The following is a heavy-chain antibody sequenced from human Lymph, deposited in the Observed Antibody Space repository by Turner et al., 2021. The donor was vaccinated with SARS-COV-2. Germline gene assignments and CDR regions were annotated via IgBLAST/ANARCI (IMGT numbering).Heavy chain of an antibody. J-gene: IGHJ4*02. D-gene: IGHD2-21*02. Sequence: EVQLVASGGGLVKPGGSLRLSCAASGFTFSSYSMNWVRQAPGKGLEWVSSITFTSSYIYYADSVKGRFTISRDNAKNSLYLQMSSLRAEDTAVYYCARGPPDFPYYFDYWGQGTLVTVSS. CDR3: ARGPPDFPYYFDY. CDR1: GFTFSSYS. V-gene: IGHV3-21*01. CDR2: ITFTSSYI.